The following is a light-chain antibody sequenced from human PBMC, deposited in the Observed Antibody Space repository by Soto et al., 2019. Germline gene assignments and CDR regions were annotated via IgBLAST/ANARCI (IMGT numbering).Light chain of an antibody. CDR3: HQYNPYS. Sequence: PMPQYPSTLSAYLGAIVTITCRASQSVSNWLAWYQQKPGTAPKVLIYQASNLQSGVPSRFSGSGSETEFTLTIRSLQPEDLASDYYHQYNPYSFGQGTKVDIK. J-gene: IGKJ1*01. CDR2: QAS. CDR1: QSVSNW. V-gene: IGKV1-5*01.